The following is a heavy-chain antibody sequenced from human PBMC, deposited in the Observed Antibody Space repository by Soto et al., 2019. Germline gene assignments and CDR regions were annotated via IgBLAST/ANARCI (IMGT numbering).Heavy chain of an antibody. CDR2: INPDGSAT. CDR3: GRGGSDSPMAPGY. J-gene: IGHJ4*02. Sequence: GGSLRLSCVASGFTFSSYWMHWVRQAPGKGLVWVSRINPDGSATNYADSVKGRFTISRDNAKNTLYLQMNSLRAEDTAVFYCGRGGSDSPMAPGYWGQGTLVTVSS. V-gene: IGHV3-74*01. D-gene: IGHD5-18*01. CDR1: GFTFSSYW.